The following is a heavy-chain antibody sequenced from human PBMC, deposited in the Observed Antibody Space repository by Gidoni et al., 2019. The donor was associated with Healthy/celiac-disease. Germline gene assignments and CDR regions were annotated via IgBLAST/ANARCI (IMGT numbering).Heavy chain of an antibody. D-gene: IGHD3-3*01. CDR3: AKEFKISYYDFWSGYYGGFDY. J-gene: IGHJ4*02. V-gene: IGHV3-23*01. Sequence: EVQLLESGGGLVQPGGSLRLSCAASGFTFSSYAMSWVRQAPGKGLEWVSAISGSGGSTYYADSVKGRFTISRDNSKNTLYLQMNSLRAEDTAVYYCAKEFKISYYDFWSGYYGGFDYWGQGTLVTVSS. CDR1: GFTFSSYA. CDR2: ISGSGGST.